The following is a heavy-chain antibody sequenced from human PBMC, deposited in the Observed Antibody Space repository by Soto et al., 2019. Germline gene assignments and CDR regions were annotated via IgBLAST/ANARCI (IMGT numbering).Heavy chain of an antibody. J-gene: IGHJ6*02. V-gene: IGHV4-34*01. Sequence: PSETLSLTCAVYGGSFSGYYWSWIRQPPGKGLEWIGEINHSGSTNYNPSIKSRVTISVDTSKNQFSLKLSSVTAADTAVYYCARGRRSGSYYNYYYYYGMDVWGQGTTVTVSS. D-gene: IGHD3-10*01. CDR2: INHSGST. CDR3: ARGRRSGSYYNYYYYYGMDV. CDR1: GGSFSGYY.